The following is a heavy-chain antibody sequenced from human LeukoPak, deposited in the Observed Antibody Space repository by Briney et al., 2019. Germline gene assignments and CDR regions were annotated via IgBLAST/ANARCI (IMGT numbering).Heavy chain of an antibody. V-gene: IGHV3-23*01. Sequence: GGSLRLSCAASGFTFSNYAMSWVRQAPGKGLEWVSTISGNGGSTYYADSVKGRFTTSRDDSKNTVYLQMNSLRAEDTAVYYCAKRIAATSFDYWGQGTLVTASS. D-gene: IGHD6-13*01. J-gene: IGHJ4*02. CDR2: ISGNGGST. CDR1: GFTFSNYA. CDR3: AKRIAATSFDY.